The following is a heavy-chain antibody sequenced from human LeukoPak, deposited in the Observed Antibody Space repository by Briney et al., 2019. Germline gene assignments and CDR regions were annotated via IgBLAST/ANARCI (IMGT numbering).Heavy chain of an antibody. CDR2: ISSSSSYI. V-gene: IGHV3-21*01. J-gene: IGHJ6*02. Sequence: GGSLRLACAASGFTFSSYSMKWVRQAPGKGLEWVSSISSSSSYIYYADSVKGRFTVSRDNAKNSLSLQMNSLRAEDTAVYFCSGGSIYYYYGMDVWGQGTTVTVSS. CDR3: SGGSIYYYYGMDV. CDR1: GFTFSSYS. D-gene: IGHD2-15*01.